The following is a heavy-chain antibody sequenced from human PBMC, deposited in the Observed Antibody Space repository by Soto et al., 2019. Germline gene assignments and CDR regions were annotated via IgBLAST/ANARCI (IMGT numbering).Heavy chain of an antibody. CDR3: ARLQAAAGDNDLTFDY. J-gene: IGHJ4*02. V-gene: IGHV5-10-1*01. CDR2: IDPSDSYT. Sequence: EVQLVQSGAELKKPGESLRIACKGSGYSITSYWISWVREMPGKGLEWRGRIDPSDSYTNYSPSFQGHVTISADKSISTAYLQWSSLKASDTAMYYCARLQAAAGDNDLTFDYWGQGTLVTVSS. D-gene: IGHD6-13*01. CDR1: GYSITSYW.